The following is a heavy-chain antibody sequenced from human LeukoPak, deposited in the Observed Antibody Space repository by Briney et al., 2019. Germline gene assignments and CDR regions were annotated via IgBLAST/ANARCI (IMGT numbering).Heavy chain of an antibody. V-gene: IGHV4-59*08. Sequence: SETLSLTCTFSDDSINPFYWSCIRQPPGKGLEWIGYIYYSGSTNYNPSLKSRVTISVDTSKNQFSLKLSSVTAADTAVYYCARHDYASSGYLDYWGQGTLVTVSS. CDR1: DDSINPFY. D-gene: IGHD3-16*01. J-gene: IGHJ4*02. CDR3: ARHDYASSGYLDY. CDR2: IYYSGST.